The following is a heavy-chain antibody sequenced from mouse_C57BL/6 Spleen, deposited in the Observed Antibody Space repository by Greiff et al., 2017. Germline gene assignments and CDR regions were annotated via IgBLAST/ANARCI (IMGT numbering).Heavy chain of an antibody. D-gene: IGHD1-1*01. CDR2: IYPSDSET. CDR3: ARRGYYYGSV. CDR1: GYTFTSYW. V-gene: IGHV1-61*01. J-gene: IGHJ1*03. Sequence: QVQLQQPGAELVRPGSSVKLSCKASGYTFTSYWMDWVKQRPGQGLEWIGNIYPSDSETHYNQKFKDKATLTVDKSSSTAYMQLSSLTSEDSAIYYCARRGYYYGSVWGTGTTVTVSS.